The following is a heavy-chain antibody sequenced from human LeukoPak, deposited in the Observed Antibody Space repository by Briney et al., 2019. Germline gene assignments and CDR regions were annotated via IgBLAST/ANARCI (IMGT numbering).Heavy chain of an antibody. CDR3: ARVRPNYYDSSGYPLGFDY. Sequence: PSETLSLTCTVSGGSISSYYWSWIRQPPGKGLEWIGYIYYSGSTYYNPSLKSRVTISVDTSKNQFSLKLSSVTAADTAVYYCARVRPNYYDSSGYPLGFDYWGQGTLVTVSS. CDR2: IYYSGST. D-gene: IGHD3-22*01. J-gene: IGHJ4*02. CDR1: GGSISSYY. V-gene: IGHV4-59*08.